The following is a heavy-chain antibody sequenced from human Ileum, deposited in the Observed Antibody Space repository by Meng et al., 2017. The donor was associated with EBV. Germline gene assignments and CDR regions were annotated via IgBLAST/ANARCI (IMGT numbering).Heavy chain of an antibody. D-gene: IGHD3-22*01. CDR3: ARLDSSGYYFGGWFDP. Sequence: GRLKGSGPRLVNPAGTVSLTCAVSGGSIISSKWWSWVRQSPGTGLEWIGEIYHHGTTNYNPSLKSRVTISVDTSKNKFFLNLTSLTAADTAVYYCARLDSSGYYFGGWFDPWGQGILVTVSS. CDR2: IYHHGTT. V-gene: IGHV4-4*02. CDR1: GGSIISSKW. J-gene: IGHJ5*02.